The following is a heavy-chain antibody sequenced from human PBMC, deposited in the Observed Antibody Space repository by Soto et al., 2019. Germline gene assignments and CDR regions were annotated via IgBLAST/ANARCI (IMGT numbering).Heavy chain of an antibody. Sequence: QVQLVQSGAEVKKPGASVKVSCKASGYTFTSYAMHWVRQAPGQRLEWMGWINAGNGNTKYSQKFQGRVTITRDTSASTAYMELSSLRPEDTAVYYCASSHIAAAPYGMEVWGQGTTVTVSS. CDR3: ASSHIAAAPYGMEV. CDR2: INAGNGNT. CDR1: GYTFTSYA. V-gene: IGHV1-3*01. J-gene: IGHJ6*02. D-gene: IGHD6-13*01.